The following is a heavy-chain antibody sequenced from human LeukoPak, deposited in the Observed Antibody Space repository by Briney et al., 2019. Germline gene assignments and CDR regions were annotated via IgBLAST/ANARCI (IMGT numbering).Heavy chain of an antibody. V-gene: IGHV3-21*01. D-gene: IGHD1-26*01. Sequence: GGSLRLSCAASGFTFSNYSMSWVRQAPGKGLEWVSSISRSSSYIYYADSVKGRFTISRDNAKNSLYLQMNSLRAEDTAVYYCARDEYSGSYIDAFDIWGQGTMVTVSS. CDR1: GFTFSNYS. CDR3: ARDEYSGSYIDAFDI. J-gene: IGHJ3*02. CDR2: ISRSSSYI.